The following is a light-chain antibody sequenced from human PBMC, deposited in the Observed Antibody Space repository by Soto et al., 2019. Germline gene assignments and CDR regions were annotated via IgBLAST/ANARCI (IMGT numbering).Light chain of an antibody. CDR3: MQSTQLPPT. CDR1: PSVLYNSNNKNY. Sequence: IVMTQSPDSLAVSLGERATTNCKSSPSVLYNSNNKNYPAWYQQKPGQAPKMLIYWASTRESGVPDRFSGSGSGTDFTLEISRVETDDVGIYYCMQSTQLPPTFGQGTRLEIK. J-gene: IGKJ5*01. CDR2: WAS. V-gene: IGKV4-1*01.